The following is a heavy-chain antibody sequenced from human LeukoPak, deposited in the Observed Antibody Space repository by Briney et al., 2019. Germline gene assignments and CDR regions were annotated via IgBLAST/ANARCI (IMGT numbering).Heavy chain of an antibody. D-gene: IGHD3-10*01. J-gene: IGHJ4*02. CDR3: ARLGSGWGPPWNVYYFDY. CDR2: LYYSGSA. Sequence: SETLSLTCNVSGGSISSYYWSWIRQPPGNGLEWIGYLYYSGSAKYNPSVKSRVTMSVDTSKSQFSLKLGSVTAADTAVYYCARLGSGWGPPWNVYYFDYWGQGSLVTVSS. V-gene: IGHV4-59*08. CDR1: GGSISSYY.